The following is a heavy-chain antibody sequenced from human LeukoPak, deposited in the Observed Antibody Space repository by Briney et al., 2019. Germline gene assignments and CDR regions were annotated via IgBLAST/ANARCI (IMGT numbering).Heavy chain of an antibody. J-gene: IGHJ3*02. D-gene: IGHD2-15*01. CDR2: IYYSGST. V-gene: IGHV4-39*01. Sequence: PSETLSLTCTVSGGSISSSSYYWGRIRHPPGKGLEWIGSIYYSGSTYYNPSLKSRVTISVDTSKNQFSLKLSSVTAADTAVYYCAVTSSAATRGDAFDIWGQGTMVTVSS. CDR3: AVTSSAATRGDAFDI. CDR1: GGSISSSSYY.